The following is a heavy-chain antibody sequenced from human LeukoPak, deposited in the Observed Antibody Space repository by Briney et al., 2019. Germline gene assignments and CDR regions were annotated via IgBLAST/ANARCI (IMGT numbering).Heavy chain of an antibody. CDR3: ARGYGSGIADDNNWFDP. V-gene: IGHV7-4-1*01. CDR1: AYTFTSYA. Sequence: ASVKVSCKASAYTFTSYAINWVRQAPGQGLEWMGCTNTKTGNPRYAQGFTGRFVFSVDTAVNTAYLQIYSLKTEDTAVYYCARGYGSGIADDNNWFDPWGQGTLVTVSS. J-gene: IGHJ5*02. CDR2: TNTKTGNP. D-gene: IGHD3-10*01.